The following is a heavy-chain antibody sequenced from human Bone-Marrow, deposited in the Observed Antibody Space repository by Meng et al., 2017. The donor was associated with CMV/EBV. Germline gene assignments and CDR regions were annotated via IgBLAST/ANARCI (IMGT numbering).Heavy chain of an antibody. CDR1: GYTFTSYG. V-gene: IGHV1-69*10. D-gene: IGHD6-6*01. CDR2: IIPILGIA. Sequence: SVKVSCKASGYTFTSYGISWVRQAPGQGLEWMGGIIPILGIANYAQKFQGRVTITADKSTSTAYMELSSLRSEDTAVYYCARDGQGSSGGLDAWGQGTTVTVSS. CDR3: ARDGQGSSGGLDA. J-gene: IGHJ6*02.